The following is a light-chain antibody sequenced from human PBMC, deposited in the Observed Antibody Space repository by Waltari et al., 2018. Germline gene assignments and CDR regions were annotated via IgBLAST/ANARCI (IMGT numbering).Light chain of an antibody. Sequence: DIQMTQFPSSLSASVGDRVTITCRASQDIKSDLVWYQQRPGEAPKRLFYRTSNLQNGVPTRFSGRGSGTEFTLTVNSLQPDDSATYYWLQSNTYPLTFGGGTKVEIK. CDR3: LQSNTYPLT. V-gene: IGKV1-17*01. CDR1: QDIKSD. CDR2: RTS. J-gene: IGKJ4*01.